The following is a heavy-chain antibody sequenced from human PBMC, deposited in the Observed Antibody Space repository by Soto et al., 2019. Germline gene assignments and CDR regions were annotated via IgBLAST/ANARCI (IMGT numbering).Heavy chain of an antibody. Sequence: QVQLVQSGAEVKKPGSSVKVSCKASGGTFSSYAISWVRQAPGQGLEWMGGIIPIFGTANYAQKFQVRVTITADKSTSTAYMELSSLRSEDTAVYYCAIVPNYDILTGYYNFDYWGQGTLVTVSS. CDR2: IIPIFGTA. J-gene: IGHJ4*02. V-gene: IGHV1-69*06. CDR1: GGTFSSYA. CDR3: AIVPNYDILTGYYNFDY. D-gene: IGHD3-9*01.